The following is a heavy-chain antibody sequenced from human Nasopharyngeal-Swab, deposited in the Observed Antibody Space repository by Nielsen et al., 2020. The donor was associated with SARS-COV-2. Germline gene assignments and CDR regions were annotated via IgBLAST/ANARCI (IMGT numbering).Heavy chain of an antibody. J-gene: IGHJ4*02. CDR1: DFSIRNYG. V-gene: IGHV3-74*03. CDR2: INYDGSHT. D-gene: IGHD5/OR15-5a*01. CDR3: LRDGRNSVSFDL. Sequence: AGTLRPSFASSDFSIRNYGKHWFRKAPGKGLVCVSHINYDGSHTTSADSVKGRFTISRATADNTISLQMNSLRAEDTAVYDCLRDGRNSVSFDLWGQGTLVTVSS.